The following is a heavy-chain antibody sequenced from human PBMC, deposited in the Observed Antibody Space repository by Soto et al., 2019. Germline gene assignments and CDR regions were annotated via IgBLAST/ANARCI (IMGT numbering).Heavy chain of an antibody. CDR3: ARRHYDFWTGYYSVYNWLDP. Sequence: PSETLSLTCAVYGGSFSGYYWSWIRQPPGKGLEWIGEINHSGSTNYNPSLKSRVTISVDTSKNQFSLKLSSVTAEDTAVDYCARRHYDFWTGYYSVYNWLDPWGQGTLVT. V-gene: IGHV4-34*01. J-gene: IGHJ5*02. CDR1: GGSFSGYY. D-gene: IGHD3-3*01. CDR2: INHSGST.